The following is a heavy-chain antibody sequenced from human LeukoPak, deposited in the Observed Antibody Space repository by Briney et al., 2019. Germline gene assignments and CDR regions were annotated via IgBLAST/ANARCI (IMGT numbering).Heavy chain of an antibody. J-gene: IGHJ4*02. D-gene: IGHD3-10*01. CDR1: GFTLSSYA. CDR2: ISGSGGST. V-gene: IGHV3-23*01. CDR3: TFRITMVRGVSVFDY. Sequence: GGSLRLSCAASGFTLSSYAMSWVRQAPGKGLEWVSAISGSGGSTYYADSVKGRFTISRDNSKNTLYLQMNSLRAEDTAVYYCTFRITMVRGVSVFDYWGQGTLVTVSS.